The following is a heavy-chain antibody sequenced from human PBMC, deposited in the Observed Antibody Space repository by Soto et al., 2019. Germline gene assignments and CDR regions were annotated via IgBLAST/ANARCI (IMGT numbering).Heavy chain of an antibody. CDR2: IYPGDSDT. J-gene: IGHJ6*02. Sequence: GESLKISCMGSGYKVSTWHNFTSYWIAWVRQMPGEGLEWMGIIYPGDSDTRYSPSFQGQVTISADKSINSVFLQWSSLKASDTATYYCARLGFNYDFLSGFYNVQPYYAIDVWGQRTTVTISS. D-gene: IGHD3-3*01. V-gene: IGHV5-51*01. CDR3: ARLGFNYDFLSGFYNVQPYYAIDV. CDR1: GYKVSTWHNFTSYW.